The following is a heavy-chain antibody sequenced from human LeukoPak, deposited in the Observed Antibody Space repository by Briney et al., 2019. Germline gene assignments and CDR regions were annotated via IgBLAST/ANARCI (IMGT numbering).Heavy chain of an antibody. Sequence: SETLSLTCTVSGGSVSSGSYYWSWIRQSPGRGLEWIGYIYYSGSTNYNPSLKSRVTISVDTSKNQFSLKLSSVTAADTAVYYCARGVYYYDSSGYPGREEFDYWGQGTLVTVSS. V-gene: IGHV4-61*01. D-gene: IGHD3-22*01. CDR2: IYYSGST. CDR1: GGSVSSGSYY. J-gene: IGHJ4*02. CDR3: ARGVYYYDSSGYPGREEFDY.